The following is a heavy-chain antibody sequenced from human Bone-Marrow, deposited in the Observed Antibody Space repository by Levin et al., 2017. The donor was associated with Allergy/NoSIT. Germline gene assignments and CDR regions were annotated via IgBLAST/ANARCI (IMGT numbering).Heavy chain of an antibody. J-gene: IGHJ2*01. Sequence: ASVKVSCKASGFAFTDYYMHWLRQAPGQGLEWLGWINPNNGATKYALKFQDRVTMTRDTSISTAYMEFRRLRSDDTAVFYCARDPAVTRDGYFDLWGRGTLVSVSS. CDR2: INPNNGAT. CDR3: ARDPAVTRDGYFDL. V-gene: IGHV1-2*02. D-gene: IGHD4-17*01. CDR1: GFAFTDYY.